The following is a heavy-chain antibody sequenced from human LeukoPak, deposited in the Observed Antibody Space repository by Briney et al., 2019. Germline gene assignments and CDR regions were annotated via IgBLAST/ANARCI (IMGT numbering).Heavy chain of an antibody. V-gene: IGHV3-66*02. Sequence: GGSLRLSCAASGFTVSSNYMSWVRQAPGKGLEWVSVPYSGGRTYYADSVEGRFTISRDNSKNTLYLQMNSLGAEDTAVYYCARMCMSTSCFPHIKAAGMFDSWGQGTLVTVSS. J-gene: IGHJ4*02. CDR1: GFTVSSNY. CDR3: ARMCMSTSCFPHIKAAGMFDS. D-gene: IGHD2-2*01. CDR2: PYSGGRT.